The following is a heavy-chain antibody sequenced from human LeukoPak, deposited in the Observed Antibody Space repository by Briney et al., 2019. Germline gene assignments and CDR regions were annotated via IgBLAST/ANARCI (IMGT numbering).Heavy chain of an antibody. V-gene: IGHV4-4*07. Sequence: SETLSLTCTVPGGSISSSYWSWIRQPAGKGPEWIGRIYTRRSANYHPSIKSRVTMSVDTSKNQFSLELSSATAADTCVYYCARWGTIFGVVTNNYFDYGSEGTLLTVYS. J-gene: IGHJ4*02. CDR1: GGSISSSY. CDR3: ARWGTIFGVVTNNYFDY. D-gene: IGHD3-3*01. CDR2: IYTRRSA.